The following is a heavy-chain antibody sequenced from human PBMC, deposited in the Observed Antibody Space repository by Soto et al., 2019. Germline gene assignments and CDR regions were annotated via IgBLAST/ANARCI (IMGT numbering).Heavy chain of an antibody. Sequence: EVQLLESGGGLVQPGGSLRLSCAASGFTFSSYGMSWVRQAPGKGLEWVSAISGSGGSTYYADSVKGRFTFSRDNSKNTLYLQMNCLRAEDTAVYHCAKGSGSSWYSSWGQGTLVTVSS. V-gene: IGHV3-23*01. CDR3: AKGSGSSWYSS. CDR2: ISGSGGST. D-gene: IGHD6-13*01. CDR1: GFTFSSYG. J-gene: IGHJ4*02.